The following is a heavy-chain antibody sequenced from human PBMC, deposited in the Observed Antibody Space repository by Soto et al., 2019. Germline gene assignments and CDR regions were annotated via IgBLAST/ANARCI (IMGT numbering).Heavy chain of an antibody. V-gene: IGHV1-2*02. Sequence: GASVKVSCKASGYTFTGYYTHWVRQAPGQGLEWMGWINPNSGGTDYAQKFQGRVTVTRDTSISTAYMELSRLRSDDTAVYYCARGAVHYYFDYWGQGTLVTVSS. D-gene: IGHD1-26*01. CDR1: GYTFTGYY. CDR3: ARGAVHYYFDY. CDR2: INPNSGGT. J-gene: IGHJ4*02.